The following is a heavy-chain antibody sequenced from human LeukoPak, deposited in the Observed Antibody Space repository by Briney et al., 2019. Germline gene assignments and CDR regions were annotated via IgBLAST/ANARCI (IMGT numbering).Heavy chain of an antibody. D-gene: IGHD1-1*01. CDR3: ARYKPQYRWDLYYFDY. CDR1: GFTLCSYW. J-gene: IGHJ4*02. Sequence: GGSLRLSCAASGFTLCSYWVSWVRQAPGKGLEWVANMKRDGSERYYVDSVKGRFTISRDNAKNSLYLEMNSLRAEDTSVYYCARYKPQYRWDLYYFDYWGQGTLVTVSS. CDR2: MKRDGSER. V-gene: IGHV3-7*01.